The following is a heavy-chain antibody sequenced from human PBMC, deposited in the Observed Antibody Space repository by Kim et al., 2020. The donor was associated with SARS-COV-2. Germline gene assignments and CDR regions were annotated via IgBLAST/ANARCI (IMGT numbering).Heavy chain of an antibody. CDR3: ARRGYYYGSGSYYGMDV. CDR1: GFTFSSYG. CDR2: IWYDGSNK. J-gene: IGHJ6*02. Sequence: GGSLRLSCAASGFTFSSYGMHWVRQAPGKGLEWVAVIWYDGSNKYYADSVKGRFTISRDNSKNTPYLQMNSLRAEDTAVYYCARRGYYYGSGSYYGMDVWGQGTTVTVSS. D-gene: IGHD3-10*01. V-gene: IGHV3-33*01.